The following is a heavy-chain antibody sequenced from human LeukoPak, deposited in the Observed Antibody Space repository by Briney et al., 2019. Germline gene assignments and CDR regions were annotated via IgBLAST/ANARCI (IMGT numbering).Heavy chain of an antibody. J-gene: IGHJ2*01. CDR1: GFTFSSYS. CDR3: ASPGRYRPRESKWARYFDL. Sequence: AGGSLRLSCAASGFTFSSYSMNWVRQAPGKGLEWVSYISSSSSTIYYADSVKGRFTISRDNAKNSLYLQMNSLRAEDTAVYYCASPGRYRPRESKWARYFDLWGRGTLVTVSS. V-gene: IGHV3-48*01. D-gene: IGHD1-26*01. CDR2: ISSSSSTI.